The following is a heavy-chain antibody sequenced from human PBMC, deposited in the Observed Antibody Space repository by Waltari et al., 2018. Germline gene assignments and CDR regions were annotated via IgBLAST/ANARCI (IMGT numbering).Heavy chain of an antibody. CDR3: ARRTPYYDFWSGYYTPPHFDY. Sequence: QVQLVQSGAEVKKPGAAVKVSCKASGYTFTSYAMHWVRQAPGQRLEWMGWINAGNGNTKYSQEFQGRVTITRDTSASTAYMELSSLRSEDTAVYYCARRTPYYDFWSGYYTPPHFDYWGQGTLVTVSS. V-gene: IGHV1-3*01. J-gene: IGHJ4*02. CDR2: INAGNGNT. D-gene: IGHD3-3*01. CDR1: GYTFTSYA.